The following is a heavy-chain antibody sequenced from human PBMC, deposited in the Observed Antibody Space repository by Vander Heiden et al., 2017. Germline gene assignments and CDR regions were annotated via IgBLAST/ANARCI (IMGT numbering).Heavy chain of an antibody. V-gene: IGHV3-33*01. CDR3: AREHFDY. J-gene: IGHJ4*02. CDR2: IWYDGSNK. CDR1: GFTFSSSG. Sequence: QVQLVESGGGVVQPGRSLRLHCAGSGFTFSSSGMPWHPPAPGKGLEWVAVIWYDGSNKYYADSVKGRFTISRDNSKNTLYLQMNSLRAEDTAVYYCAREHFDYWGQGTLVTVSS.